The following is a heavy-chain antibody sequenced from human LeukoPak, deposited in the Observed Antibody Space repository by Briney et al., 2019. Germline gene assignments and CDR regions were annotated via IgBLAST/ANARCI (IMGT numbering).Heavy chain of an antibody. Sequence: GGSLRLSCAASGFTFSSYSMNWVRQAPGKGLEWVSYISSSSSTIYYADSVKGRFTISRDNAKNSLYLQMNSLRAEDTAVYYCAKDKRSWNEYFDYWGQGTLVTVSS. D-gene: IGHD1-1*01. CDR3: AKDKRSWNEYFDY. V-gene: IGHV3-48*01. CDR2: ISSSSSTI. J-gene: IGHJ4*02. CDR1: GFTFSSYS.